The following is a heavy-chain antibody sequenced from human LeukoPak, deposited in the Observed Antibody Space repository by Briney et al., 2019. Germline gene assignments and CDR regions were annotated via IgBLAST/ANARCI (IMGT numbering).Heavy chain of an antibody. J-gene: IGHJ5*02. D-gene: IGHD6-13*01. Sequence: PGRSLRLSCAASGFTFSSYGMHWVRQAPGKGLEWVAVIWYDGSNKYYADSVKGRFTISRDNSKNTLYLQMNSLRAEDTAVYYCAREGLLAAAGPPYLWWFDPWGQGTLVTVSS. CDR2: IWYDGSNK. V-gene: IGHV3-33*01. CDR1: GFTFSSYG. CDR3: AREGLLAAAGPPYLWWFDP.